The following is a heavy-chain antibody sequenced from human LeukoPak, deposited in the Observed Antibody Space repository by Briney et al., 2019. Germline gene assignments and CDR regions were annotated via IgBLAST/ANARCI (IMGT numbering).Heavy chain of an antibody. CDR2: MNPNSGNT. CDR1: GYTFTRYD. J-gene: IGHJ4*02. V-gene: IGHV1-8*01. CDR3: ARGNYDSRMYYFDY. Sequence: GASVKVSCKASGYTFTRYDINWVRQATGQGLEWMGWMNPNSGNTGYAQKFQGRVTMTRNTSISTAYMELSSLRSEDTAVYYCARGNYDSRMYYFDYWGQGTLVTVSS. D-gene: IGHD3-22*01.